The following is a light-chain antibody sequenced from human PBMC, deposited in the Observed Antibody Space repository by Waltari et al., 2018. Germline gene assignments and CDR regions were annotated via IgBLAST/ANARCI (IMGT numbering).Light chain of an antibody. CDR1: QRVSSY. CDR3: QQRSNWLT. V-gene: IGKV3-11*01. J-gene: IGKJ4*01. Sequence: EIVLTQSPATLSFSPGERATLSCRARQRVSSYLAWYQPKPGQAPRLLIYDASNRATGIPARFSGSGSGTDFTLTISSLEPEDFAVYYCQQRSNWLTFGGGTKVEVK. CDR2: DAS.